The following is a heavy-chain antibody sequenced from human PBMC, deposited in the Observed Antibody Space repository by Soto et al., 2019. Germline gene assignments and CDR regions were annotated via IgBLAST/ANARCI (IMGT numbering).Heavy chain of an antibody. CDR3: AKDLGGSYLPLYYFDY. V-gene: IGHV3-23*01. CDR2: ISGSGGST. CDR1: GFTFSSYA. J-gene: IGHJ4*02. Sequence: EVQLLESGGGLVQPGGSLRLSCAASGFTFSSYAMSWVRQAPGKGLEWVSAISGSGGSTYYADSVKGRFTISRDNSKNTLYLQMNSLRAEDTAVYYCAKDLGGSYLPLYYFDYWGQGTLVTVSS. D-gene: IGHD1-26*01.